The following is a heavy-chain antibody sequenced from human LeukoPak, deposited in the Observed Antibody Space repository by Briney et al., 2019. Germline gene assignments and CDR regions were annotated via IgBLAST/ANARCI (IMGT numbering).Heavy chain of an antibody. CDR3: AKTIGPPYYFDY. CDR1: GFTFNSYA. V-gene: IGHV3-23*01. D-gene: IGHD2/OR15-2a*01. J-gene: IGHJ4*02. CDR2: ISGSGGTT. Sequence: GGSLRLSCAASGFTFNSYAMNWVRKAPGKGLKWVSGISGSGGTTYYADSVKGRFTISRDNSKNTLYLQMNSLRAEDTAVYYCAKTIGPPYYFDYWGQGALVTVSS.